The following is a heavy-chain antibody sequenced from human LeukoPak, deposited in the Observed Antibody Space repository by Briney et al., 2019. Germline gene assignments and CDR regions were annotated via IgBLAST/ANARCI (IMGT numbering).Heavy chain of an antibody. D-gene: IGHD7-27*01. J-gene: IGHJ4*02. CDR3: ARGSNWGSRVYYFDY. Sequence: GGSLRLSCTASGFTFTTCAMHWVRQAPGKGLEWVAVISYDGSNKYYADSVKGRFPISRDNSKSTLYLQMNSLRAEDTAVYYCARGSNWGSRVYYFDYWGQGTLVTVSS. CDR1: GFTFTTCA. V-gene: IGHV3-30-3*01. CDR2: ISYDGSNK.